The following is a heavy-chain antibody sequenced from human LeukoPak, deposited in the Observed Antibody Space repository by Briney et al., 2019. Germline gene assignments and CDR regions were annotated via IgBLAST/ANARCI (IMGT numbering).Heavy chain of an antibody. CDR3: ARDLRSSGDYAFDY. D-gene: IGHD3-22*01. V-gene: IGHV3-74*01. CDR2: INSDGTST. J-gene: IGHJ4*02. CDR1: GFTFSSNW. Sequence: PGGSLRLSCAASGFTFSSNWMHWVRQASGEGLLWVSRINSDGTSTTYADSVKGRFTISRDNAKNSLYLQMNSLRAEDTAVYYCARDLRSSGDYAFDYWGQGILVTVSS.